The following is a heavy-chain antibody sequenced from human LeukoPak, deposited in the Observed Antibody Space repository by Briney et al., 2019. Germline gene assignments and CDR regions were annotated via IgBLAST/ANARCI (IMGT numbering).Heavy chain of an antibody. Sequence: SETLSLTCTVSGDSISSYYWSWIRHPPGKGLDWIGYIYTSGGTNYIPSLKGRVTISIDTSKNQFSLKLSSVTAADSAVYYCARLTRLSTSPDRYYLDYWGQGTLVTVSS. D-gene: IGHD6-6*01. CDR1: GDSISSYY. CDR2: IYTSGGT. J-gene: IGHJ4*02. V-gene: IGHV4-4*09. CDR3: ARLTRLSTSPDRYYLDY.